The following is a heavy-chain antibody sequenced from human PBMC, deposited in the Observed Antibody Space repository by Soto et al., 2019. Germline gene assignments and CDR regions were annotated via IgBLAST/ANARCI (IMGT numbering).Heavy chain of an antibody. CDR2: IYWNDDK. V-gene: IGHV2-5*01. CDR1: GFSLTTSDMG. D-gene: IGHD3-22*01. CDR3: AHDYYDSSTYYPHDAFDI. J-gene: IGHJ3*02. Sequence: SGPTLVNPTQTLTLTCSFSGFSLTTSDMGVGWIRQSPGQALEWLALIYWNDDKRYSPSLKSRLTITKGTSKNQVVLTMTNMDPVDTATYYCAHDYYDSSTYYPHDAFDIWGQGTLVTGS.